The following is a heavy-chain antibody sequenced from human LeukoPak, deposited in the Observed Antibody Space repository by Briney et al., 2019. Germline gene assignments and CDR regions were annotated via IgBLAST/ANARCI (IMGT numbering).Heavy chain of an antibody. CDR2: ISGSGGST. CDR1: GFTFSSYA. Sequence: GGSLRLSCAASGFTFSSYAMSWVRQAPGKGLEWVSSISGSGGSTYYADSVKGRFTISRDNSNNKMYLQMHSLRAEDTAVYDCAKDRNSYGGYYYYYMDVWGKGTTVTISS. CDR3: AKDRNSYGGYYYYYMDV. D-gene: IGHD5-18*01. J-gene: IGHJ6*03. V-gene: IGHV3-23*01.